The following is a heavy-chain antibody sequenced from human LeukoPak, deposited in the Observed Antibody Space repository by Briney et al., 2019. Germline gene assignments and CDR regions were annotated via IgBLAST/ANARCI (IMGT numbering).Heavy chain of an antibody. CDR3: ARDNPKDYRTNDY. CDR1: GYTFTDYY. CDR2: ISPNSGGS. D-gene: IGHD1-7*01. Sequence: ASVKVSCKASGYTFTDYYIHWVRQAPGQGLEWVGWISPNSGGSNFAQKLQGRVTMTTDTSTSTAYMELRSLRSDDTAVYYCARDNPKDYRTNDYWGQGTLVTVSS. J-gene: IGHJ4*02. V-gene: IGHV1-2*02.